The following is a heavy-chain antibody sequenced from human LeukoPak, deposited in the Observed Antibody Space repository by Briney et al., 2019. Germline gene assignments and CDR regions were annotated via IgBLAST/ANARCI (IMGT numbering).Heavy chain of an antibody. Sequence: GGSLRLSCAASGFIFSSYAMSWVRQAPGKGLEWVSGISSSGYNTYHADSVKGRFTISRDNSKNTSYLLMNSLRAEDTAVYYCAKDTGTSRNYIALVAATHFWGQGTLLTVSS. CDR3: AKDTGTSRNYIALVAATHF. CDR1: GFIFSSYA. V-gene: IGHV3-23*01. D-gene: IGHD2-15*01. J-gene: IGHJ4*02. CDR2: ISSSGYNT.